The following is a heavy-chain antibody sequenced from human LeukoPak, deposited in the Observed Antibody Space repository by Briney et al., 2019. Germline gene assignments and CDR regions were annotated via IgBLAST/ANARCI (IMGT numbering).Heavy chain of an antibody. CDR2: IWYDGSNK. D-gene: IGHD1-26*01. Sequence: PGGSLRLSCAASGFTFSSYGMHWVRQAPGKGLEWVAVIWYDGSNKYYADSVKGRFTISRDNSENTLYLQMNSLRAEDTAVYYCARDQAPRVVGATNGMDVWGQGTTVTVSS. J-gene: IGHJ6*02. CDR1: GFTFSSYG. V-gene: IGHV3-33*01. CDR3: ARDQAPRVVGATNGMDV.